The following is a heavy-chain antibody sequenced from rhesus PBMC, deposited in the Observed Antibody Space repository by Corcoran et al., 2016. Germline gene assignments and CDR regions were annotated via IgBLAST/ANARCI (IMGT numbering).Heavy chain of an antibody. Sequence: QVQLQQWGEGLVKPSETLSLTCAVYGGSIISNYWSWIRQPPGKGLEWIGRIRSGGRTNYNPSLKSRVTISIDTSKNQFSLKLSSVTAADTAVYYCARGGSNFWTGYPEDLWGQGVLVTVSS. CDR1: GGSIISNY. CDR3: ARGGSNFWTGYPEDL. V-gene: IGHV4-160*01. J-gene: IGHJ4*01. CDR2: IRSGGRT. D-gene: IGHD3-3*01.